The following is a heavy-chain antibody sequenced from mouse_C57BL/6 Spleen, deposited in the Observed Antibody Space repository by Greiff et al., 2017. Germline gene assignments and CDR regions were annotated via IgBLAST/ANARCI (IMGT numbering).Heavy chain of an antibody. CDR2: ILPGSGST. D-gene: IGHD2-4*01. V-gene: IGHV1-9*01. J-gene: IGHJ3*01. CDR1: GYTFTGYW. CDR3: ARCPLYDYDEAWFAY. Sequence: QVQLQQSGAELMKPGASVKLSCKATGYTFTGYWIEWVKQRPGHGLEWIGEILPGSGSTNYNEKFKGKATFTADTSSNTAYMQLSSLTTEDSAIYYCARCPLYDYDEAWFAYWGQGTLVTVSA.